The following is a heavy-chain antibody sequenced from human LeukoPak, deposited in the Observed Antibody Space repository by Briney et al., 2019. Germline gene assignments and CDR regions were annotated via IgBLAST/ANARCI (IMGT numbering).Heavy chain of an antibody. CDR1: GGSFSGYY. Sequence: NPSETLSLTCAVYGGSFSGYYWSWIRQPPGKGLEWIGEINHSGSTNYNPSLKSRVTISVDTSKNQFSLKLSSVTAADTAVYYCARMRLLWFGELLYPYVDYWGQGTLVTVSS. CDR3: ARMRLLWFGELLYPYVDY. D-gene: IGHD3-10*01. V-gene: IGHV4-34*01. CDR2: INHSGST. J-gene: IGHJ4*02.